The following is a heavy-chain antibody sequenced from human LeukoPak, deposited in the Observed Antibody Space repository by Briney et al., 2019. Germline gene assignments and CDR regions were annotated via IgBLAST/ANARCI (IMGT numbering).Heavy chain of an antibody. V-gene: IGHV4-59*08. D-gene: IGHD3-3*01. J-gene: IGHJ3*02. Sequence: SETLSLTCTVSGGSISTYYWTWIRQPPGKELEWIGYIYYTGSTNYNPSLNSRASMSVDTSKNQFSLKLNSVTAEDTAIYYCVRRFAANPRYAFDIWGQGTMVTVSS. CDR1: GGSISTYY. CDR3: VRRFAANPRYAFDI. CDR2: IYYTGST.